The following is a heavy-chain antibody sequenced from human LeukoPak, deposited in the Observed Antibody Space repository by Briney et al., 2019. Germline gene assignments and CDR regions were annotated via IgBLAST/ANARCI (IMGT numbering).Heavy chain of an antibody. V-gene: IGHV3-23*01. CDR2: ISGSGGST. D-gene: IGHD3-22*01. J-gene: IGHJ4*02. CDR1: GFTFSSYA. Sequence: QPGGSLRLSCAASGFTFSSYAMSWVRQAPGKGLEWVSAISGSGGSTYYADSVKGRFTISRDNSKNTLYLQMNSLRAEDTAVYYCAKNFEGQYYHDSSGYSRWGQGTLVTVSS. CDR3: AKNFEGQYYHDSSGYSR.